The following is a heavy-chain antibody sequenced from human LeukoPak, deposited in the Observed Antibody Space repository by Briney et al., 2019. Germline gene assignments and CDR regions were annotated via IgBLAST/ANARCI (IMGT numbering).Heavy chain of an antibody. V-gene: IGHV3-49*03. J-gene: IGHJ6*02. Sequence: PGGSLRLSCTSSGFTFGDYALGWFRQAPGKGLEWVGFIRSKAYGGTTECAASVQGRFTISRDDSKSIAYLQMNSLKIEDTAVYYCTRGWLAGTGYYGMDVWGQGTTVTVSS. CDR1: GFTFGDYA. CDR3: TRGWLAGTGYYGMDV. CDR2: IRSKAYGGTT. D-gene: IGHD6-13*01.